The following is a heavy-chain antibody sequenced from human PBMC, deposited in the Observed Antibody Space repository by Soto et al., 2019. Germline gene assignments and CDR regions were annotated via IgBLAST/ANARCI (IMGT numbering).Heavy chain of an antibody. Sequence: QLQESGPGLVKPSETLSLTCTVSGGSIISDYWSWIRQPPGKGLEWIGYISYSGSTNYNPSLKSLVTISVDTSKNQFSLKLSSVTAADTAVYYCARVLTGSYLFDYWGQGTLVTVSS. J-gene: IGHJ4*02. CDR3: ARVLTGSYLFDY. CDR2: ISYSGST. V-gene: IGHV4-59*01. D-gene: IGHD3-10*01. CDR1: GGSIISDY.